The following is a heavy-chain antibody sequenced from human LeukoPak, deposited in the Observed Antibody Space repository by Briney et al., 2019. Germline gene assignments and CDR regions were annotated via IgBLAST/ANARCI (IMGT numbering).Heavy chain of an antibody. CDR2: IYHTGST. CDR1: GFTFSSYA. J-gene: IGHJ4*02. Sequence: GSLRLSCAASGFTFSSYAMHWVRQAPGEGLEWIGNIYHTGSTYHNPSLKSRVTISVDTSKNQFSLRLSSVTAADTAVYYCARVTGYVMEDYFDYWGQGTLVTVSS. V-gene: IGHV4-38-2*01. D-gene: IGHD6-13*01. CDR3: ARVTGYVMEDYFDY.